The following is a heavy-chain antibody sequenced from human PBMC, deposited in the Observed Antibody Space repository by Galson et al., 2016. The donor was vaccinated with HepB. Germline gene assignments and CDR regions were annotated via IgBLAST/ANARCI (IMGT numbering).Heavy chain of an antibody. V-gene: IGHV3-7*01. CDR1: GFSFSNYW. J-gene: IGHJ6*02. Sequence: SLRLSCAASGFSFSNYWMSWVRQSPGKGLEWVANIKQDGSENYYVDSVKGRFTISRDNAKNSLYLQMNSLRAEDTAVYYCARDNKWLLSYYFYYSMDVWGQETTVTVSS. CDR3: ARDNKWLLSYYFYYSMDV. D-gene: IGHD3-22*01. CDR2: IKQDGSEN.